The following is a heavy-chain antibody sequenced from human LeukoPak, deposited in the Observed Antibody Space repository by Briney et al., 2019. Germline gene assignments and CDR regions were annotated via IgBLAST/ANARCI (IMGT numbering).Heavy chain of an antibody. V-gene: IGHV4-38-2*02. Sequence: SETLSLTCTVSGYSISSGYYWGWIRQPPGKGLEWIGSIYHSGSTYYNPSLKSRVTISVDTSKNQFSLKLSSVTAADTAVYYCAREARGGSYFLVDYWGQGTLVTVSS. CDR3: AREARGGSYFLVDY. J-gene: IGHJ4*02. CDR2: IYHSGST. CDR1: GYSISSGYY. D-gene: IGHD1-26*01.